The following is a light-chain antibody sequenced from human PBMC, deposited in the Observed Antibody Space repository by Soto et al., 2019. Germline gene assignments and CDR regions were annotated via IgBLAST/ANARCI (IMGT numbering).Light chain of an antibody. CDR3: QQTYINYT. CDR1: QNIRNS. Sequence: IQLTQSPSSLSASVGDRVTITCRASQNIRNSLNWYQQKPGKAPKLLIYAASSLQSGVPSRFGGSGSGTDFALTISSLQPEDFATYYCQQTYINYTFARGTKVDIK. V-gene: IGKV1-39*01. J-gene: IGKJ2*01. CDR2: AAS.